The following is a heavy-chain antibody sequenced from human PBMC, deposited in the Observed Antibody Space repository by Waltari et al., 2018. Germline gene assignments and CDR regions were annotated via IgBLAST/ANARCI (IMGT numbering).Heavy chain of an antibody. J-gene: IGHJ4*02. Sequence: VQLVESGGGLIQPGGSLRLSCAASGFTVSSNYMSWVRQAPGKGLEWVSVIYSGGSTYYADSVKGRFTISRDNSKNTLYLQMNSLRAEDTAVYYCASLPLYYYDSSGYVNDYCGQGTLVTVSS. CDR3: ASLPLYYYDSSGYVNDY. CDR1: GFTVSSNY. D-gene: IGHD3-22*01. V-gene: IGHV3-53*01. CDR2: IYSGGST.